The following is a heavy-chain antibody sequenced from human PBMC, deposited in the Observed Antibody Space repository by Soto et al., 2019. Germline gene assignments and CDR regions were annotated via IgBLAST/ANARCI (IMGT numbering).Heavy chain of an antibody. CDR3: ARRASGWLQIFDY. J-gene: IGHJ4*02. Sequence: QPQLQESGPGLVKPSETLSLTCTVSGGSISSSTHYWGWIRQPPGKGLEWIGSILYSGSTYFNPSLKSRVTISVDPSKNQISLKLSSVSAADTAVYYCARRASGWLQIFDYWGQGTLVTVSS. CDR2: ILYSGST. CDR1: GGSISSSTHY. D-gene: IGHD6-19*01. V-gene: IGHV4-39*01.